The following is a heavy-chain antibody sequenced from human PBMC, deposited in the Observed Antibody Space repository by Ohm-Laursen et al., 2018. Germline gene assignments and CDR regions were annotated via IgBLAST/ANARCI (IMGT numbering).Heavy chain of an antibody. D-gene: IGHD6-13*01. CDR3: AKDSPRGYSSSWYSPDY. Sequence: SLRLSCTASGFTFSSYGMHWVRQAPGKGLEWVAVISYDGSNKYYADSVKGRFTISRDNSKNTLYLQMNSLRAEDTAVYYCAKDSPRGYSSSWYSPDYWGQGTLVTVSS. V-gene: IGHV3-30*18. CDR2: ISYDGSNK. CDR1: GFTFSSYG. J-gene: IGHJ4*02.